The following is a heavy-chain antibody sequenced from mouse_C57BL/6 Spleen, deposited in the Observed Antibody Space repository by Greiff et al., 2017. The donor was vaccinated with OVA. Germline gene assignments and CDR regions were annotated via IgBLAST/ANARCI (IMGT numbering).Heavy chain of an antibody. CDR2: IYPGDGDT. D-gene: IGHD1-1*01. J-gene: IGHJ4*01. V-gene: IGHV1-80*01. CDR3: AREDYGSSYAMDY. Sequence: VTLVESGAELVKPGASVKISCKASGYAFSSYWMNWVKQRPGKGLEWIGQIYPGDGDTNYNGKFKGKATLTADKSSSTAYMQLSSLTSEDSAVYFCAREDYGSSYAMDYWGQGTSVTVSS. CDR1: GYAFSSYW.